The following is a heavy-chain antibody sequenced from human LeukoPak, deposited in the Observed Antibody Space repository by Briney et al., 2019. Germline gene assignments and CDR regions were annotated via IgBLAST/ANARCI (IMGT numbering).Heavy chain of an antibody. CDR1: GGSISSYY. V-gene: IGHV4-59*01. CDR3: ARERASGLDDAFDI. CDR2: IYYSGST. J-gene: IGHJ3*02. Sequence: SETLSLTCTVSGGSISSYYWSWIRQPPGKGLEWIGYIYYSGSTNYNPSLKSRVTISVDTSKNQFSLKLSSVTAADTAVYYCARERASGLDDAFDIWGQGTMVTVSS. D-gene: IGHD1-1*01.